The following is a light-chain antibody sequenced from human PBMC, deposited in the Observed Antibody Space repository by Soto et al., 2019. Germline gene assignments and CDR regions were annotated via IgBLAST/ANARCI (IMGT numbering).Light chain of an antibody. CDR2: STS. J-gene: IGLJ2*01. CDR3: LLYYGGTQLV. V-gene: IGLV7-43*01. CDR1: TGAVTSGYY. Sequence: QAVVTQEPSLTVSPGGTVTLTCTSSTGAVTSGYYPNWFQHKPGQAPRPLIYSTSNRHSWTPARFSGSLLGGRAALTLSGVQPEDEADYYCLLYYGGTQLVFGGGTKVTVL.